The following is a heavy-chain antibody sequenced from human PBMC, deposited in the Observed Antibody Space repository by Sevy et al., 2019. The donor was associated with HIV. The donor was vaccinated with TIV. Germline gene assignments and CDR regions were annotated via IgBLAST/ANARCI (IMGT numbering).Heavy chain of an antibody. CDR3: ARDPTVDYGDSPYSRYYYYGMDV. Sequence: GGSLRLSCAASGFTFSSYWMHWVRQAPGKGLVWVSRINSDGSSTSYADSVKGRFTISRDNAKNTLYLQMNSLRAEDTAVYYCARDPTVDYGDSPYSRYYYYGMDVWGQGTTVTVSS. CDR1: GFTFSSYW. D-gene: IGHD4-17*01. CDR2: INSDGSST. V-gene: IGHV3-74*01. J-gene: IGHJ6*02.